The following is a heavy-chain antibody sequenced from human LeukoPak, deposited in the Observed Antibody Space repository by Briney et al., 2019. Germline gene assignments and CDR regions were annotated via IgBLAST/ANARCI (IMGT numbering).Heavy chain of an antibody. D-gene: IGHD1-1*01. V-gene: IGHV3-20*04. CDR1: GFTFDDYG. J-gene: IGHJ4*02. CDR3: AKASRTWYFDY. CDR2: INWNGGST. Sequence: GGSLRLSCAASGFTFDDYGMSWVRQAPGKGLEWVSGINWNGGSTGYADSVKGRFTISRDNSKNTLYLQMNSLRAEDTAVYYCAKASRTWYFDYWGQGTLVTVSS.